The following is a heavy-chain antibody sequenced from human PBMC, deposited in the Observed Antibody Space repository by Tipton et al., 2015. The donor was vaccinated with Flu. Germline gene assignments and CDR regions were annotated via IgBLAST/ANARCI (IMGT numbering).Heavy chain of an antibody. V-gene: IGHV3-23*01. CDR2: VSGSAETT. CDR3: AKITGDFWSGFASGSFDL. Sequence: SLRLSCVASGFTFDNYAMSWVRQAPGEGLEWVSSVSGSAETTQYAGSVRGRFRISRDNSKKTMYLQMTNLRVEDAALYYCAKITGDFWSGFASGSFDLWGQGTLVTVSS. J-gene: IGHJ3*01. D-gene: IGHD3-3*01. CDR1: GFTFDNYA.